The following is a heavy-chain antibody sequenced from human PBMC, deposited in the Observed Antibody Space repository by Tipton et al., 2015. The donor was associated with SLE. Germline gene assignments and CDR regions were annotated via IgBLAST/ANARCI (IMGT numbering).Heavy chain of an antibody. V-gene: IGHV3-30*04. J-gene: IGHJ4*02. D-gene: IGHD3-10*01. CDR3: ARALWFRFYFDY. Sequence: SLRLSCAASGFTFSSYAMHWVRQAPGKGLEWVAVISYDGSNKYYADSVKGRFTISRDNAKNSLYLQMNSLRAEDTAVYYCARALWFRFYFDYWGQGTLVTVSS. CDR2: ISYDGSNK. CDR1: GFTFSSYA.